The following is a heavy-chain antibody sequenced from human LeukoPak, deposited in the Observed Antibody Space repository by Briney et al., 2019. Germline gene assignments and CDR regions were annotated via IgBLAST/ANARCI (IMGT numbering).Heavy chain of an antibody. CDR2: ISSSSSYI. CDR1: GFTFSSYS. J-gene: IGHJ4*02. D-gene: IGHD2-2*01. CDR3: ARDLGNDCSSTSCVG. Sequence: GGSLRLSCAASGFTFSSYSMNWVRQAPGKGLEWVSSISSSSSYIYYADSVKGRFTISRDNAKNSLYLQMNSLRAEDTAVYYCARDLGNDCSSTSCVGWGQGTLVTVSS. V-gene: IGHV3-21*01.